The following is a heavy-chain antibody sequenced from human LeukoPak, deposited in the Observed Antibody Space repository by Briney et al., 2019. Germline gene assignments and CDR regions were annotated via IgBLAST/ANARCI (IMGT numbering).Heavy chain of an antibody. Sequence: ASVKVSCKASGYTFTSYGISWVRQAPGQGLEWMGWINAYNGNTNYAQKLQGRVTMTTDTSTSTAYMELRSLRADDTAVYYCASFTVIGIAVAGTLDYWGQGTLVTVSS. CDR1: GYTFTSYG. V-gene: IGHV1-18*01. CDR2: INAYNGNT. J-gene: IGHJ4*02. CDR3: ASFTVIGIAVAGTLDY. D-gene: IGHD6-19*01.